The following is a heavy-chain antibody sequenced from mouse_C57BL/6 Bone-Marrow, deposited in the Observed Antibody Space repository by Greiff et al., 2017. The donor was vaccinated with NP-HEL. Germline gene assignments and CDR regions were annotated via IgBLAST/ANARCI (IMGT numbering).Heavy chain of an antibody. V-gene: IGHV1-80*01. CDR3: ARGAY. CDR2: IYPGDGDP. J-gene: IGHJ3*01. Sequence: QVQLKESGAELVKPGASVKISCKASGYEFSNYWMNWVKQRPGTGLEWIGQIYPGDGDPHYNGKFQDTATLTADKSSSPAYMQLSRLTSEDSAVYFCARGAYWGQGTLVTVSA. CDR1: GYEFSNYW.